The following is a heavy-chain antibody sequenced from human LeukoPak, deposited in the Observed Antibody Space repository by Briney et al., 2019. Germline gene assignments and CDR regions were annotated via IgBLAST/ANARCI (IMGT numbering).Heavy chain of an antibody. V-gene: IGHV1-69*04. D-gene: IGHD2-15*01. Sequence: VASVTVSCKASGGTFSSYAISWVRQAPGQGLEWMGRIIPILGIANYAQKFQGRVTITADKSTSTAYMELSSLRSEDTAVYYCARDREVSIVVVVAATFWFDPWGQGTLVTVSS. CDR3: ARDREVSIVVVVAATFWFDP. CDR2: IIPILGIA. J-gene: IGHJ5*02. CDR1: GGTFSSYA.